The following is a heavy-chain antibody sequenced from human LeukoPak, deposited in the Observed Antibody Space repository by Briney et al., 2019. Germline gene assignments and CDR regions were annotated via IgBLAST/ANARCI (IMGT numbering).Heavy chain of an antibody. J-gene: IGHJ4*02. V-gene: IGHV3-49*04. CDR3: ARVDDHSTGPTPDFDY. CDR2: IRSKAYGGTT. D-gene: IGHD4-17*01. CDR1: GFTFGDYA. Sequence: GGSLRLSCTASGFTFGDYAMSWVRQAPGKGLEWVGFIRSKAYGGTTEYAASVKGRFTISRDDSKSIAYLQMNSLKTEDTAVYYCARVDDHSTGPTPDFDYWGQGTLVTVSS.